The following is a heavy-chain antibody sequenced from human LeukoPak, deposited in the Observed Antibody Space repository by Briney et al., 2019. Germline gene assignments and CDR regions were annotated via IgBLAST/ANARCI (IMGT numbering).Heavy chain of an antibody. CDR2: INWNRGSI. CDR3: AKDIDDNSGDPYFDY. Sequence: PVRSLRLSCAASGFTFDDYAMHWVRQAPGKGLEWVSGINWNRGSIDYADSLKGRVTISRESAKSTLYLQMNSLRAEKTALYYCAKDIDDNSGDPYFDYWGQGNLVTVSS. D-gene: IGHD3-22*01. J-gene: IGHJ4*02. CDR1: GFTFDDYA. V-gene: IGHV3-9*01.